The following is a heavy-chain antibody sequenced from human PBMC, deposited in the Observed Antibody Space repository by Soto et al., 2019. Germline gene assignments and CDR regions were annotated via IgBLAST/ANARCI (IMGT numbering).Heavy chain of an antibody. V-gene: IGHV1-69*02. CDR2: IIPILGIA. D-gene: IGHD3-10*01. CDR3: ALIAWFGESLSLNEAAFNI. CDR1: GGTFSSYT. Sequence: QVQLVQSGAEVKKPGSSVKVSCKASGGTFSSYTISWVRQAPGQGLEWMGRIIPILGIANYAQKFQGRVTITADKSTSTAYMELSSLRSDDTSVYYCALIAWFGESLSLNEAAFNIWGQGTIVAISS. J-gene: IGHJ3*02.